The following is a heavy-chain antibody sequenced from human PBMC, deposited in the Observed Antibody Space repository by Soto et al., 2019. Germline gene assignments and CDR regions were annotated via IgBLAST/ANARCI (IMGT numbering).Heavy chain of an antibody. CDR3: ARCMGSDATGRYAPSLDR. CDR1: GDCRDCEY. V-gene: IGHV4-4*09. J-gene: IGHJ5*02. CDR2: IFPTGTT. Sequence: AVYGDCRDCEYWTCVGQTPGKGLEWIGYIFPTGTTNYNPSLKSRVIISVDMSKNQFSLYLFSVTAADSAIYYCARCMGSDATGRYAPSLDRCRQVTLVP. D-gene: IGHD2-8*01.